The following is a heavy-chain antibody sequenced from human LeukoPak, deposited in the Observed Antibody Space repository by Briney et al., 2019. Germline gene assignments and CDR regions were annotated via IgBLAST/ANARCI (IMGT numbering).Heavy chain of an antibody. Sequence: PSETLSLTCAVYGGSFSGYYWSWIRQPPGKGLEWLGEINHSGSTNYNPSLKSRVTISVDTSKNQFSLKLSSVTAADTAVYYCARTTEGYCRSTSCYGFYYSYYMDVWGKGTTVTISS. J-gene: IGHJ6*03. D-gene: IGHD2-2*01. V-gene: IGHV4-34*01. CDR2: INHSGST. CDR1: GGSFSGYY. CDR3: ARTTEGYCRSTSCYGFYYSYYMDV.